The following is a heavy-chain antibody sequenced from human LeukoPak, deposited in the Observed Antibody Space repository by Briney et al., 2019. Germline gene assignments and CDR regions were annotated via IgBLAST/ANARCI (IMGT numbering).Heavy chain of an antibody. D-gene: IGHD2-8*01. CDR2: INPNRGDT. Sequence: ASVKVSCKASGYTFIDYYLHWLRQAPGQGLEWMGRINPNRGDTKPAQKFQGRVTMTRDTSITTAYMELSSLTSADTAVYFCARSAEHCNNGVCFTDYYMDVWGKGTTVTVSS. CDR1: GYTFIDYY. CDR3: ARSAEHCNNGVCFTDYYMDV. V-gene: IGHV1-2*06. J-gene: IGHJ6*03.